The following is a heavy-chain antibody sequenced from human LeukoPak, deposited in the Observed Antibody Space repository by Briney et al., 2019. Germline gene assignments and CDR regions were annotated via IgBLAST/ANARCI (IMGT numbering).Heavy chain of an antibody. CDR1: GFTFSSYS. Sequence: GGSLRLSCAASGFTFSSYSMNWVRQAPGKGLEWVSYISSSSSTIYYADSVKGRFTISRDNAKNSLYLLMNSLRDEDTAVYYCARGSYYNSAFDYWSQGTLVTVSS. V-gene: IGHV3-48*02. J-gene: IGHJ4*02. D-gene: IGHD3-10*01. CDR3: ARGSYYNSAFDY. CDR2: ISSSSSTI.